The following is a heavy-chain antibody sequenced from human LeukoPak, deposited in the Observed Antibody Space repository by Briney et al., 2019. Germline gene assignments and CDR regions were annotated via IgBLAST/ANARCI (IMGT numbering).Heavy chain of an antibody. D-gene: IGHD3-10*01. CDR2: IYHTGNT. CDR1: GGSINSHY. Sequence: PSETLSLTCSVSGGSINSHYWNWIRQPPGKDLEWIGYIYHTGNTNYNPSLKTRVTISVDTSRTQFSLKLNSVTAADTAVYYCARATGYYSSGPFCYMDVWGEGTTVTVS. J-gene: IGHJ6*03. V-gene: IGHV4-59*11. CDR3: ARATGYYSSGPFCYMDV.